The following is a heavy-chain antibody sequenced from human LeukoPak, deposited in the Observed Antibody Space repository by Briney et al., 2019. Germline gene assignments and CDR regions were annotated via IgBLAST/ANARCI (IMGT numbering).Heavy chain of an antibody. J-gene: IGHJ5*02. V-gene: IGHV1-2*02. Sequence: ASVKVSCKASVYTFTDYYIHWVRQAPGQGLEWMGWINLNSGDTYYAQNFQDRVTMTGDTSISTAYLELSSLRSDDTAVFYCAGSYFDVLTNYYMWLAPWGQGTLVTVSS. D-gene: IGHD3-9*01. CDR2: INLNSGDT. CDR3: AGSYFDVLTNYYMWLAP. CDR1: VYTFTDYY.